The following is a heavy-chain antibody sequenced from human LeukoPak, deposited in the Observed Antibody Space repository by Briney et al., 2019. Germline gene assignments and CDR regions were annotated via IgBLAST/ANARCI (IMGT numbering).Heavy chain of an antibody. Sequence: ASVKVSCKASGYTFTGYYMHWVRQAPGQGLEWMGWINPNSGGTNYAQKFQGRVTITADKSTSTAYMELSSLRSEDTAVYYCANNYYDSSGFDYWGQGTLVTVSS. J-gene: IGHJ4*02. CDR3: ANNYYDSSGFDY. CDR1: GYTFTGYY. V-gene: IGHV1-2*02. D-gene: IGHD3-22*01. CDR2: INPNSGGT.